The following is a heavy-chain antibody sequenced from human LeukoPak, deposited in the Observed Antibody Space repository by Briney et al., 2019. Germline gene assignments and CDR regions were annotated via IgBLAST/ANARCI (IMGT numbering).Heavy chain of an antibody. J-gene: IGHJ4*02. CDR2: IYPMLGVD. Sequence: ASVKVSCEASGGSFSTYAVSWVRQAPGQGLEWMGRIYPMLGVDNYAQRFQGRVTITADKSTGTAYMELNSLTSEDTAVYYCAREGLGASSPMAYWGERCLVTVSS. CDR3: AREGLGASSPMAY. CDR1: GGSFSTYA. D-gene: IGHD1-26*01. V-gene: IGHV1-69*04.